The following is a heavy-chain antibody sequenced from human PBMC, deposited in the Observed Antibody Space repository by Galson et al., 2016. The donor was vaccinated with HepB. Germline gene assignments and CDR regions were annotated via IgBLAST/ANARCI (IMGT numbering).Heavy chain of an antibody. V-gene: IGHV4-59*08. CDR2: IYSTGST. D-gene: IGHD1-14*01. Sequence: SETLSLTCTVSDDSIRGYYWSWIRQPPGKGLEWIGYIYSTGSTKYNPPLKSQVAISVDAAKNQFSLQLTSVPTADSAIYFCARHCSRTYCPEGTDAFDVWGQGTLVTVSS. CDR3: ARHCSRTYCPEGTDAFDV. CDR1: DDSIRGYY. J-gene: IGHJ3*01.